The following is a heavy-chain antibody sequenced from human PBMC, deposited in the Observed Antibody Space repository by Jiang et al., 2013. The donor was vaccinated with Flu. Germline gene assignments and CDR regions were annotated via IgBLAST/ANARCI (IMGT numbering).Heavy chain of an antibody. Sequence: KPTQTLTLTCTFSGFSLNTHGVGVGWIRQPPGKALEWLALTYWDDDQRYRPSLKNRLTITKDSSKDQVVLTMTNMDPVDTATYYCAHLLQHRGVGYFHSWGQGTLVTVSS. CDR3: AHLLQHRGVGYFHS. CDR2: TYWDDDQ. V-gene: IGHV2-5*02. D-gene: IGHD1-1*01. CDR1: GFSLNTHGVG. J-gene: IGHJ4*02.